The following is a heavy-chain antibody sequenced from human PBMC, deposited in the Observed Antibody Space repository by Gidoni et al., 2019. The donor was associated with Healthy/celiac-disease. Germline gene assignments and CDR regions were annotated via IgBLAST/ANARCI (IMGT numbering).Heavy chain of an antibody. CDR2: IYSGGST. D-gene: IGHD5-12*01. J-gene: IGHJ4*02. Sequence: EVQLVGSGGGLVQPGGSLRLSCAASGFTVSSNYMSWVRQAPGKGLEWVSVIYSGGSTYYADSVKGRFTISRDNSKNTLYLQMNSLRAEDTAVYYCARVIGPPVDYYFDYWGQGTLVTVSS. V-gene: IGHV3-66*01. CDR3: ARVIGPPVDYYFDY. CDR1: GFTVSSNY.